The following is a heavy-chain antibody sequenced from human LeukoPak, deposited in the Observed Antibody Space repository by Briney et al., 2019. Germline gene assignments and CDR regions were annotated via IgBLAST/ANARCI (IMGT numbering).Heavy chain of an antibody. CDR1: GYTFTSYA. Sequence: SCKASGYTFTSYAMHWVRQAPGKGLEWVGMISFNGNNKYYADSVKGRFTISRDNSKSTLFLQVNSLRVEDTALYYCARDYDPYAGSWYFDYWGQGTLVTVSS. CDR3: ARDYDPYAGSWYFDY. CDR2: ISFNGNNK. V-gene: IGHV3-30-3*01. D-gene: IGHD6-13*01. J-gene: IGHJ4*02.